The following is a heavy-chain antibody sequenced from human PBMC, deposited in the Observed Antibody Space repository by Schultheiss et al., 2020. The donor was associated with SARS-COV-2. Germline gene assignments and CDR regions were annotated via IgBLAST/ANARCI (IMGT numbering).Heavy chain of an antibody. Sequence: GESLKISCAASGFTFSSYAMSWVRQAPGKGLEWVSAISGSGGSTYYADSVKGRFTISRDNSKNTLYLQMNSLRAEDTAVYYCARGLQGHHAFDIWGQGTVVTVSS. J-gene: IGHJ3*02. V-gene: IGHV3-23*01. CDR1: GFTFSSYA. CDR2: ISGSGGST. D-gene: IGHD5-24*01. CDR3: ARGLQGHHAFDI.